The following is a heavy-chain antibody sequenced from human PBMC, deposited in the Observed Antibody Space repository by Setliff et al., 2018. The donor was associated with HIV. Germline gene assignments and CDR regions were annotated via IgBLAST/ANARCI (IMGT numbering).Heavy chain of an antibody. CDR2: IYNSGST. CDR3: ARSIHGGGSEPFDT. J-gene: IGHJ5*02. V-gene: IGHV4-38-2*01. D-gene: IGHD3-10*01. Sequence: SETLSLTCAVSGYSISSGYYWGWSRQPPGKGLEWIGRIYNSGSTIYNPSLKSRVTLSLDTSNNQFSLSLRSVTAADTAIYCCARSIHGGGSEPFDTWGQGILVTVSS. CDR1: GYSISSGYY.